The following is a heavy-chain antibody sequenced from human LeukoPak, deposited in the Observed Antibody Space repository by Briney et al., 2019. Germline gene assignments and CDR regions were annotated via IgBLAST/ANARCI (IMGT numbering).Heavy chain of an antibody. CDR1: GGSFSGYY. D-gene: IGHD3-10*01. Sequence: KPSETLSLTCAVYGGSFSGYYWSWIRQPPGKGLEWIGEINHSGSTNYNPSLKSRVTISVDTSKNQFSLKLSSVTAADTAVYYCARGPKTYYYGSGRSNWFDPWGQGTLVTVSS. V-gene: IGHV4-34*01. CDR3: ARGPKTYYYGSGRSNWFDP. J-gene: IGHJ5*02. CDR2: INHSGST.